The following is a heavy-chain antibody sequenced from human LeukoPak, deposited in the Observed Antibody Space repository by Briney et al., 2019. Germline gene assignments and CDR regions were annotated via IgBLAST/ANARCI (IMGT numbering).Heavy chain of an antibody. J-gene: IGHJ6*02. Sequence: GASVKVSCKVSGYTFTSYGISWVRQAPGQGLEWMGWISAYNGNTNYAQKLQGRVTMTTDTSTSTAYMELRSLRSDDTAVYYCARDRSNYPSIYYNYGMDVWGQGTTVTVSS. CDR1: GYTFTSYG. CDR3: ARDRSNYPSIYYNYGMDV. D-gene: IGHD4-11*01. V-gene: IGHV1-18*01. CDR2: ISAYNGNT.